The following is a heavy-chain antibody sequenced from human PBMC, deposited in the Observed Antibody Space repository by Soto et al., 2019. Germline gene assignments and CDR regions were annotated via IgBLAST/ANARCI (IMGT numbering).Heavy chain of an antibody. D-gene: IGHD6-13*01. CDR2: INHSGIT. CDR1: GGSFSGYF. Sequence: SETLSLTCTVSGGSFSGYFWTWIRQPPGKGLEWLAEINHSGITNYNPSVESRVSMSVDTSKNQFSLRLYSVTAADTAVYYCARYRREAVAGYTLDNWGQGILVPVSS. J-gene: IGHJ4*02. V-gene: IGHV4-34*10. CDR3: ARYRREAVAGYTLDN.